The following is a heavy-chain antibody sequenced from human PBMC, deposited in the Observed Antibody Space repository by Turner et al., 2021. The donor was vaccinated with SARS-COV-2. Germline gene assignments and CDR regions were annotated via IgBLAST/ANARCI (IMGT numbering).Heavy chain of an antibody. CDR2: INPNSGGT. CDR1: GYTFTGYY. Sequence: QVQLVQSGAEVKKPGASVQVSCKASGYTFTGYYMHWVRQAPGQGLEWMGWINPNSGGTNYAQKFQGRVTMTWDTSISTAYMELSRLRSDDTAVYYCARSRYTYGSYYYYGMDVWGQGTTVTVSS. CDR3: ARSRYTYGSYYYYGMDV. D-gene: IGHD5-18*01. V-gene: IGHV1-2*02. J-gene: IGHJ6*02.